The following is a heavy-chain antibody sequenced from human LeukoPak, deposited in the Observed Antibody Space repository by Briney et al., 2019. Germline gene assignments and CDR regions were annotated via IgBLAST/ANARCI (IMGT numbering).Heavy chain of an antibody. V-gene: IGHV4-39*07. J-gene: IGHJ5*02. D-gene: IGHD6-13*01. CDR3: ARGIAAAGTFWFDP. Sequence: SETLSLTCTVSGGFISSSSYYWGWIRQPPGKGLEWIGSIYYSGSTYYNPSLKSRVTISVDTSKNQFSLKLSSVTAADTAVYYCARGIAAAGTFWFDPWGQGTLVTVSS. CDR1: GGFISSSSYY. CDR2: IYYSGST.